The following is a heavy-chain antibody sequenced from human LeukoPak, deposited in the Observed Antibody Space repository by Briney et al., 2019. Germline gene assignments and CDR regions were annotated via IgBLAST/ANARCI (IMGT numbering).Heavy chain of an antibody. J-gene: IGHJ4*02. V-gene: IGHV3-7*01. Sequence: PGGSLRLSCAASGFTFSIYWMSWVRQAPGKGREWVANIKQDGSEKYYVDSVKGRFTISRDNAKNSLYLQMNSLRAEDTAVYYCARGFSGYYYDLFDYWGQGTLVTVSS. CDR2: IKQDGSEK. D-gene: IGHD3-22*01. CDR3: ARGFSGYYYDLFDY. CDR1: GFTFSIYW.